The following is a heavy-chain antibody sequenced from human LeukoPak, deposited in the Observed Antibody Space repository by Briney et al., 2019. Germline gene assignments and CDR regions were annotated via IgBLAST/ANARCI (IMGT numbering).Heavy chain of an antibody. Sequence: ASVKVSCKASGYTFTSYGISWVRQAPGQGLEWMGWISAYNGNTNYAQKLQGRVTMTTDTSTSTAYMELRSLRSDDTAVYYCARDENLYCSGGSCYSDWFDPWGQGTLVTVSS. V-gene: IGHV1-18*01. J-gene: IGHJ5*02. D-gene: IGHD2-15*01. CDR1: GYTFTSYG. CDR3: ARDENLYCSGGSCYSDWFDP. CDR2: ISAYNGNT.